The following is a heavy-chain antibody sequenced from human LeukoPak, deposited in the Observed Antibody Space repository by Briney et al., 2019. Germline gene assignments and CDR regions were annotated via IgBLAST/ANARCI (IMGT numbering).Heavy chain of an antibody. CDR2: ISSSGSTI. CDR3: AREPDLFDVDIVAAHPDY. D-gene: IGHD5-12*01. CDR1: GFTFSDYY. Sequence: GGSLRLSCAASGFTFSDYYMSWIRQAPGKGLEWVSYISSSGSTIYYADSVRVRFTISRDNAKTSLYLQMNSLRAEDTAVYYCAREPDLFDVDIVAAHPDYWGQGTLVTVSS. J-gene: IGHJ4*02. V-gene: IGHV3-11*01.